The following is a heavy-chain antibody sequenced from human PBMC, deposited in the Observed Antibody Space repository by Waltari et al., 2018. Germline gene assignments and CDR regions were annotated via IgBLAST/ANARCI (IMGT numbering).Heavy chain of an antibody. CDR3: AKAVYSSSWYNWFDP. Sequence: WGRQAPGKGLEWVSTISHSGDNTDFADSLRGRFTISRDNSKDTVYLQMNSLRPEDTALYYCAKAVYSSSWYNWFDPWGQGTLVTVSS. J-gene: IGHJ5*02. CDR2: ISHSGDNT. D-gene: IGHD6-13*01. V-gene: IGHV3-23*01.